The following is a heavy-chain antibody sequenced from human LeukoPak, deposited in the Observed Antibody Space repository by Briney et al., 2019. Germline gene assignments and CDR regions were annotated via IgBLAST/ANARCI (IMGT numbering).Heavy chain of an antibody. V-gene: IGHV6-1*01. D-gene: IGHD6-19*01. CDR1: GDSVSSNSAA. CDR2: TYYRSKWYN. CDR3: ARGLDSSGWYGWYFDL. J-gene: IGHJ2*01. Sequence: SQTLSLTCAISGDSVSSNSAAWNWIRQSPSRGLEWLGRTYYRSKWYNDYAVSVKSRITINPDTSKNQFSLQLNSVTPEGTAVYYCARGLDSSGWYGWYFDLWGRGTLVTVSS.